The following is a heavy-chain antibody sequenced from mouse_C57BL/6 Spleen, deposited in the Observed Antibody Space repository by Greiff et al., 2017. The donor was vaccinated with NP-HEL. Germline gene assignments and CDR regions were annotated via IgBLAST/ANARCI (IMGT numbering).Heavy chain of an antibody. CDR2: IYPGDGDT. J-gene: IGHJ3*01. D-gene: IGHD2-4*01. CDR3: AREGETTMITTGGFAY. CDR1: GYAFSSSW. V-gene: IGHV1-82*01. Sequence: VKLMESGPELVKPGASVKISCKASGYAFSSSWMNWVKQRPGKGLEWIGRIYPGDGDTNYNGKFKGKATLTADKSSSTAYMQLSSLTSEDSAVYFCAREGETTMITTGGFAYWGQGTLVTVSA.